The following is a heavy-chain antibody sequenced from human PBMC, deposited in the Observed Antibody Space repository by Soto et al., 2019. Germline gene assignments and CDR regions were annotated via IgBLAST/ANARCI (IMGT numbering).Heavy chain of an antibody. V-gene: IGHV3-30*18. CDR3: AKEHCTNGVCNFGY. Sequence: VAVISYDGSNKYYADSVKGRFTISRDNSKNTLYLQMNSLRAEDTAVYYCAKEHCTNGVCNFGYWGQGTLVTVSS. J-gene: IGHJ4*02. D-gene: IGHD2-8*01. CDR2: ISYDGSNK.